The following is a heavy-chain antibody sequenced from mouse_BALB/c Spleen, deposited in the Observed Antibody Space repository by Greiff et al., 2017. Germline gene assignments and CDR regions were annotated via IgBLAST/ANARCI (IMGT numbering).Heavy chain of an antibody. CDR1: GFTFSSYG. D-gene: IGHD1-1*01. J-gene: IGHJ1*01. CDR2: ISSGGSYT. Sequence: EVQRVESGGDLVKPGGSLTLSCAASGFTFSSYGMSWVRQTPDKRLGWVATISSGGSYTYYPDIVKGRFTSARDNAKNTLYLQMSRLKSEDTAMYYGARRRGTTVGYLEVGGAGTTVTVSS. CDR3: ARRRGTTVGYLEV. V-gene: IGHV5-6*01.